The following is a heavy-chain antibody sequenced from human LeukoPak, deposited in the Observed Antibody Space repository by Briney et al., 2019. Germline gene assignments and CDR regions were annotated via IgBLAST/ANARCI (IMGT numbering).Heavy chain of an antibody. CDR2: IRYDGSNK. Sequence: QTGGSLRLSCAASGFTFSSYGMPWVRQAPGKGLEWVAFIRYDGSNKYYADSVKGRFTISRDNSKNTLYLQMNSLRAEDTAVYYCAKDLSTVTEWFDPWGQGTLVTVSS. J-gene: IGHJ5*02. CDR3: AKDLSTVTEWFDP. CDR1: GFTFSSYG. V-gene: IGHV3-30*02. D-gene: IGHD4-11*01.